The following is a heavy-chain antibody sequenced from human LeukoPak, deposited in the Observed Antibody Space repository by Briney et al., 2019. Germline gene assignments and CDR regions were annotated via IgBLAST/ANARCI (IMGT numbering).Heavy chain of an antibody. CDR3: GRDPKLGIRGYTYGYIDY. CDR2: INTNTGNP. Sequence: GASVKVSCKTSGYTFTSYAISWVRQAPGQGLEWMGWINTNTGNPTYAQGFTGRYVFSLDTSVSTAYLQISGLKADDTAVYYCGRDPKLGIRGYTYGYIDYWGQGTLVTVSS. CDR1: GYTFTSYA. D-gene: IGHD5-18*01. V-gene: IGHV7-4-1*02. J-gene: IGHJ4*02.